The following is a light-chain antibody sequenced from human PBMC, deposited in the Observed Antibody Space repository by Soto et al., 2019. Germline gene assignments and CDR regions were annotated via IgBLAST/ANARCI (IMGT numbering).Light chain of an antibody. CDR3: QYYGNSPLT. CDR2: GAS. CDR1: QTVRSSH. V-gene: IGKV3-20*01. Sequence: EIVLTQSPGTLSLSLGERATLSCRASQTVRSSHLAWHHQKPGQAPRLLIYGASSSATGIPDRFSGSGAWTEFTLTISRREHEDVAVYYCQYYGNSPLTFGGGTKVEIK. J-gene: IGKJ4*01.